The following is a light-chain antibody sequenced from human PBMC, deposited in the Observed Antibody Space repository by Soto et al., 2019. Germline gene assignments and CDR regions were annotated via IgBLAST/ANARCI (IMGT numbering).Light chain of an antibody. CDR1: QSVSSSY. V-gene: IGKV3-20*01. J-gene: IGKJ1*01. CDR2: GAS. CDR3: HQYGSSPQT. Sequence: EIVLTQSPGTLSLSPGERATLSCRASQSVSSSYLAWYQQKPGQAPRLLIYGASSRATGIPDRFTGSGSGTDFTLTISRLEPEDFAVFYCHQYGSSPQTFGQGTKVGIK.